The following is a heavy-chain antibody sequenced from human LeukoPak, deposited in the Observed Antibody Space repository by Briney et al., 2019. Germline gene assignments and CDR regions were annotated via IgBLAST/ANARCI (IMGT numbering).Heavy chain of an antibody. CDR3: AMPGYSYGYVYY. V-gene: IGHV3-21*01. CDR1: GFTFSSYS. Sequence: GGSLRLSCAASGFTFSSYSMNWVRQAPGKGLEWVSFISSSSSYIYYADSVKGRFTISRDNAKNSLYLQMNSLRAEDTAVYYCAMPGYSYGYVYYWGQGTLVTVPS. J-gene: IGHJ4*02. CDR2: ISSSSSYI. D-gene: IGHD5-18*01.